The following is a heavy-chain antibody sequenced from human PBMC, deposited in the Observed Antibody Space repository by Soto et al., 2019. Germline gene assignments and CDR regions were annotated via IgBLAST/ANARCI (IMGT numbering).Heavy chain of an antibody. CDR2: IDPSDSYT. CDR3: ARHQHVPSLYYFDY. J-gene: IGHJ4*02. V-gene: IGHV5-10-1*01. CDR1: GYSFTSYW. Sequence: GESLKISCKGSGYSFTSYWISWVRQMPGKGLEWMGRIDPSDSYTNYSPSFQGHVTISADKSISTAYLQWGSLKASDTAMYYCARHQHVPSLYYFDYWGQGTLVTVSS.